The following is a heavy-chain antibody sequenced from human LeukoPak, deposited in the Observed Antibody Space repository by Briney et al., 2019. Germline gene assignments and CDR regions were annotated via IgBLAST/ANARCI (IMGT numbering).Heavy chain of an antibody. CDR3: AKATVVVVAAPYYYYGMDV. J-gene: IGHJ6*02. D-gene: IGHD2-15*01. CDR2: ISGSGGST. CDR1: GFTFSSYA. Sequence: GGSLRLSCAASGFTFSSYAMSWVRQAPGKGLEWVSAISGSGGSTYYADSVKGRFTISRDNSKNTLYLQMNSLRAEDTAVYYCAKATVVVVAAPYYYYGMDVWGQGTTVTVSS. V-gene: IGHV3-23*01.